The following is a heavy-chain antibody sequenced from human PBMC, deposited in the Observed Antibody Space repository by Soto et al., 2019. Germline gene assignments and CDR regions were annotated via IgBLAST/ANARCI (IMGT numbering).Heavy chain of an antibody. V-gene: IGHV3-33*01. Sequence: VGSLRLSCAASGFTFSSYGMHWVRQAPGKGLEWVAVIWYDGSNKYYADSVKGRFTISRDNSKNTLYLQMNSLRAEDTAVYYCARDHIAAAGTAFDIWGQGTMVTVS. D-gene: IGHD6-13*01. CDR1: GFTFSSYG. J-gene: IGHJ3*02. CDR3: ARDHIAAAGTAFDI. CDR2: IWYDGSNK.